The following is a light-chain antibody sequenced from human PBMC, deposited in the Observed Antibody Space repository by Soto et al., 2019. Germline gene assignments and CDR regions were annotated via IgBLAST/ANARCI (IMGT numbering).Light chain of an antibody. J-gene: IGLJ6*01. CDR1: SSDVGRYPY. CDR3: CSDAGDYTYV. V-gene: IGLV2-11*01. CDR2: DVT. Sequence: QSALTQPRSVSGSPGQSVTISCTGTSSDVGRYPYVSWYQHHPGKAPQLIIRDVTERPSGVPDRFSGSKSGNTASLTISGLQAEDDADYYCCSDAGDYTYVFGTGTQLTVL.